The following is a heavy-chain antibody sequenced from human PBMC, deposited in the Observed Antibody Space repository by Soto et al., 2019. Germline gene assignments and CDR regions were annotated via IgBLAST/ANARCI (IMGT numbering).Heavy chain of an antibody. CDR2: IIPIFGTA. Sequence: ASVKVSCKASGGTFSSYAISWVRQAPGQGLEWMGGIIPIFGTANYAQKFQGRVTITADESTSTAYMELSSLRSEDTAVYYCARGVAYYYDSSGPEYFQHWGQDTLVTVSS. V-gene: IGHV1-69*13. CDR1: GGTFSSYA. J-gene: IGHJ1*01. CDR3: ARGVAYYYDSSGPEYFQH. D-gene: IGHD3-22*01.